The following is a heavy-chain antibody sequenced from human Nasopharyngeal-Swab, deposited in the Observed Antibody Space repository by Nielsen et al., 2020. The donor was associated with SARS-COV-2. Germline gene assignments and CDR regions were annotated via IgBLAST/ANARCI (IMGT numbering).Heavy chain of an antibody. CDR2: INHSGST. V-gene: IGHV4-34*01. Sequence: GSLRLSCSVSGGSFNGFYWNWIRQPPGKGLEWIGEINHSGSTNYNPSLKSRVPIPVDTSKNQFSLKLSSVTAADTAVYYCARGGVVVGYYGMDVWGQGTTVTVSS. D-gene: IGHD2-2*01. J-gene: IGHJ6*02. CDR3: ARGGVVVGYYGMDV. CDR1: GGSFNGFY.